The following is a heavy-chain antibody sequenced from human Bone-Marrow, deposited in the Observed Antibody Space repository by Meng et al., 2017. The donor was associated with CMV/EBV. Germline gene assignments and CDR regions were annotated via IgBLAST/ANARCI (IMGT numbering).Heavy chain of an antibody. D-gene: IGHD2-2*02. Sequence: GESLKISCAASEFTFSKYWMSWVRQAPGKGLEWVANIKQDGSEKYYVDSVKGRFTISRDNAKNSLYLQMNSLRAEDTALYYCAKDMGSLYCSSTSCYSYFQHWGQGTLVTVSS. V-gene: IGHV3-7*03. CDR3: AKDMGSLYCSSTSCYSYFQH. J-gene: IGHJ1*01. CDR2: IKQDGSEK. CDR1: EFTFSKYW.